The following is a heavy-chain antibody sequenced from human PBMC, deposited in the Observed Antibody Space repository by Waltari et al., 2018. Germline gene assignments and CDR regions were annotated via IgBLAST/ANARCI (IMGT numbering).Heavy chain of an antibody. CDR3: ARDRGSISDLPMDV. CDR2: IYHSGRT. D-gene: IGHD2-21*02. J-gene: IGHJ6*03. V-gene: IGHV4-38-2*02. CDR1: GYSISSGYY. Sequence: QVQLQESGPGLVKPSETLSLTCTVSGYSISSGYYWGWIRQPPGKGLEWIGSIYHSGRTYYTPSLKSRVTISVDTSKNQFSLKLSSVTAADTAVYYCARDRGSISDLPMDVWGKGTTVTVSS.